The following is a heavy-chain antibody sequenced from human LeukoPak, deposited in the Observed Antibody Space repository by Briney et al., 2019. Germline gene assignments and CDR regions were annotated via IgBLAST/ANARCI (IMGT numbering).Heavy chain of an antibody. CDR3: AREGGYSGYDSGYYFDY. D-gene: IGHD5-12*01. V-gene: IGHV3-48*03. CDR1: GFTFSSYE. Sequence: GGSLRLSCAVSGFTFSSYEMNWVRQAPGKGLEWVSYISSSGSTIYYADSVKGRFTISRDNAKNSLYLQMNSLRAEDTAVYYCAREGGYSGYDSGYYFDYWGQGTLVTVSS. CDR2: ISSSGSTI. J-gene: IGHJ4*02.